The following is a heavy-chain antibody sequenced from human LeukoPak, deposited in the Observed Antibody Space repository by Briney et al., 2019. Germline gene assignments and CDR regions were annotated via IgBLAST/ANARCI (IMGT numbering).Heavy chain of an antibody. V-gene: IGHV4-34*01. Sequence: KPSETLSLTCAVYGGSFSGYYWSWIRQPPGKGLEWIGEINHSGSTNYNPSLKSRVTISVDTSKNQFSLKLSSVTAADTAVYYCARSRRETYCSSTSCAKYYSDYWGQGTLVTVFS. D-gene: IGHD2-2*01. CDR1: GGSFSGYY. CDR2: INHSGST. CDR3: ARSRRETYCSSTSCAKYYSDY. J-gene: IGHJ4*02.